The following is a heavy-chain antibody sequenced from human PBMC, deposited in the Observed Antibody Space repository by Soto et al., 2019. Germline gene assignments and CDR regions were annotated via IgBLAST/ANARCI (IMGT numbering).Heavy chain of an antibody. CDR3: ARRAEFYGWGSYSSSNYYAMDV. CDR2: INSDGRNT. V-gene: IGHV3-74*03. D-gene: IGHD3-10*01. Sequence: EVQVVESGGGLVQPGGSVRLSCAASGFIFSSYWMHWVRQVPGKGPVWVARINSDGRNTKYTDSVKGRFTISRDNAKNTLYLQMNSLRAEDTAVYYCARRAEFYGWGSYSSSNYYAMDVW. J-gene: IGHJ6*01. CDR1: GFIFSSYW.